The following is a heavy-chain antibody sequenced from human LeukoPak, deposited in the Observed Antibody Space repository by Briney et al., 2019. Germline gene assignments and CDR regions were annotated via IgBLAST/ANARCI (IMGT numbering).Heavy chain of an antibody. CDR3: ARLIPIFGVDPDY. J-gene: IGHJ4*02. CDR1: GGSISSSSYY. CDR2: IYYSGST. V-gene: IGHV4-39*01. Sequence: SETLSLTCTVSGGSISSSSYYWGWIRQPPGEGLEWIGRIYYSGSTYYNPSLKSRLSISVVTSKNQFSLKLSSVTAADTAVYYCARLIPIFGVDPDYWGQGTLVTVSS. D-gene: IGHD3-3*01.